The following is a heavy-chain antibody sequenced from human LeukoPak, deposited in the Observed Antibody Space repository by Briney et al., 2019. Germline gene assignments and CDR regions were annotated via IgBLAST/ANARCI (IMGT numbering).Heavy chain of an antibody. D-gene: IGHD6-19*01. CDR2: IKQDGSEK. Sequence: PGGSLRLSCAASGFTFNSYWMSWVRQAPGKGLEWVANIKQDGSEKYYVDSVKGRFTISRDNAENSLYLQMNSLRAEDTAVYYCARESGHTSGWYGNNCWGQGTLVTVSS. CDR1: GFTFNSYW. V-gene: IGHV3-7*04. CDR3: ARESGHTSGWYGNNC. J-gene: IGHJ4*02.